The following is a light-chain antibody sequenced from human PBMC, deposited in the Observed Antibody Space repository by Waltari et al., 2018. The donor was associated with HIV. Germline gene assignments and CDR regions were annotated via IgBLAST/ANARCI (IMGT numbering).Light chain of an antibody. V-gene: IGKV3-15*01. CDR2: GAS. CDR3: QQYNNWPRT. Sequence: EIVMTQSPATLSVSPGERATLSCRASQSVSSNLAWYQQKPGQAPRLLIYGASTKATGFPARFSGSGSGTEFTLTISSLQSEEFALYYCQQYNNWPRTFGQGTKVEIK. CDR1: QSVSSN. J-gene: IGKJ1*01.